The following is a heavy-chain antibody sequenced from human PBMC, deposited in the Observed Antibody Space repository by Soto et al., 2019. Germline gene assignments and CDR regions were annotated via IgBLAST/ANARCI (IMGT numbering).Heavy chain of an antibody. J-gene: IGHJ6*03. CDR1: GFTFGSYA. CDR3: AKALRPSLNFFYYMDV. Sequence: EVQLLESGGGLVQPGGSLRLSCVVSGFTFGSYAMSWVLQAPEKGPEWLAILGVTGFTTYYADPVKGRFTISSDKSKSTLFLRMNSLIADDTGVYYCAKALRPSLNFFYYMDVWGRGTSVTVSS. D-gene: IGHD2-2*01. V-gene: IGHV3-23*01. CDR2: LGVTGFTT.